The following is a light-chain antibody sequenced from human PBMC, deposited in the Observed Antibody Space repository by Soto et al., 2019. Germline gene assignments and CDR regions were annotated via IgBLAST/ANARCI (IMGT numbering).Light chain of an antibody. CDR3: QQYGSSPPYT. CDR2: GAS. Sequence: EIVLTQSPGTLSLSPGERATLSCRASQSVSSSYLAWYQQKPGQAPRLLLYGASSRATGIPDRFSGSGSGTDFTLTISGLEPEDFAVYYCQQYGSSPPYTFGQGTKLEIK. J-gene: IGKJ2*01. V-gene: IGKV3-20*01. CDR1: QSVSSSY.